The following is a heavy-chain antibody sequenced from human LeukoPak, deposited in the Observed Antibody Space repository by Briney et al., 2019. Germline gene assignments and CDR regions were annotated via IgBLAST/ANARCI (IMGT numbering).Heavy chain of an antibody. CDR3: ARRSTVGAHTPDAFDI. Sequence: GESLKISCKGSGDTFATYWIGWVRQLPGKGLEWMGVIYPGDSRTRYSPSFQGQVTISADKSISTAYLQWSSLKASDTAMYYCARRSTVGAHTPDAFDIWGQGTMVTVSS. J-gene: IGHJ3*02. D-gene: IGHD1-26*01. CDR1: GDTFATYW. V-gene: IGHV5-51*01. CDR2: IYPGDSRT.